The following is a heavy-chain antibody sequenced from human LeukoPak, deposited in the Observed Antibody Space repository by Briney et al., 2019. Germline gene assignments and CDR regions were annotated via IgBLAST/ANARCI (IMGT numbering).Heavy chain of an antibody. Sequence: GRSLRLSCAASGFTFSSYAMHWVRQAPGKGLEWVAVISYDGSNKYYADSVKGRFTISRDNSKNTLYLQMNSLRAEDTAVYYCARPYCSGGSGWGYFQHWGQGTLVTVSS. CDR3: ARPYCSGGSGWGYFQH. CDR1: GFTFSSYA. D-gene: IGHD2-15*01. V-gene: IGHV3-30*04. J-gene: IGHJ1*01. CDR2: ISYDGSNK.